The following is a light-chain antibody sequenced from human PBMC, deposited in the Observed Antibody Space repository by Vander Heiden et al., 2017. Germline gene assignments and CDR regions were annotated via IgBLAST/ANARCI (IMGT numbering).Light chain of an antibody. J-gene: IGKJ1*01. V-gene: IGKV1-39*01. CDR1: QSISSY. CDR3: QQSNWTPLT. CDR2: AAS. Sequence: EIQMTQSPSSLSASVGDRVTISCRASQSISSYLTWYQQKPGKATKLLIYAASSLQSGVPSWCSGRGAGTDFTPTISRLQPEFFATYYRQQSNWTPLTFGQGTKVEIK.